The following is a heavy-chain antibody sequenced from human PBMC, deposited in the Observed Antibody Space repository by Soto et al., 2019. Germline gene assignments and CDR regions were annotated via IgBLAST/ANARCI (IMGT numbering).Heavy chain of an antibody. D-gene: IGHD5-18*01. Sequence: EVQLEESGGALVQPGRSLRLSCAASGFTCDDYAVYWVRHVLGKGLEWVSSISWNSGNIGYADSVKGRFTTSRDNAENSLYLQMNSLRPEDTDLYYCVRSKGGYSYGTPFDYWGQGTLVNVSS. J-gene: IGHJ4*02. V-gene: IGHV3-9*01. CDR2: ISWNSGNI. CDR3: VRSKGGYSYGTPFDY. CDR1: GFTCDDYA.